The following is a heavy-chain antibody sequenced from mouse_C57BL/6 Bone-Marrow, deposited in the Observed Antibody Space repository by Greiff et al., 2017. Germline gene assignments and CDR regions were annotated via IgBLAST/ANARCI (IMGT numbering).Heavy chain of an antibody. CDR1: GYTFTDYN. D-gene: IGHD2-4*01. CDR3: ARSFYYYDYDGAMDY. CDR2: INPNNGGT. J-gene: IGHJ4*01. V-gene: IGHV1-18*01. Sequence: DVKLQESGPELVKPGASVKIPCKASGYTFTDYNMDWVKQSHGKSLEWIGDINPNNGGTIYNQKFKGKATLTVDKSSSTAYMELRSLTSEDTAVYYCARSFYYYDYDGAMDYWGQGTSVTVSS.